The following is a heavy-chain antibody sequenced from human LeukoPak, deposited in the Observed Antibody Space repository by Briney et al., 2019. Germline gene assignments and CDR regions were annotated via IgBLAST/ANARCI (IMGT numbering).Heavy chain of an antibody. Sequence: ASVKDSCKASGYTFTSYGISWVRQAPGQGLEWMGWISDYNGDTNYAQKLQGRVTITRDTSASTAYMELSSLRSGDTAVYYCARDYGGPVDYWGQGTLVTVSS. D-gene: IGHD4-23*01. V-gene: IGHV1-18*01. CDR1: GYTFTSYG. CDR2: ISDYNGDT. J-gene: IGHJ4*02. CDR3: ARDYGGPVDY.